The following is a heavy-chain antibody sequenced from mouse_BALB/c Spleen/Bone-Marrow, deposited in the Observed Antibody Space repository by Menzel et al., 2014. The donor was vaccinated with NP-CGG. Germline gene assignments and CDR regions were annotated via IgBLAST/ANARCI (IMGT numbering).Heavy chain of an antibody. CDR3: AREDGNHVGFAY. V-gene: IGHV1-9*01. CDR2: ILPGSGST. CDR1: GYTFSSYW. J-gene: IGHJ3*01. Sequence: VQLQQSGAELMKPGASVKISCKATGYTFSSYWTEWVKQRPGHGLEWIGEILPGSGSTNYNEKFKGKATFTADISSNTAYMQLSSLTSEDSAVYYCAREDGNHVGFAYWGQGTLVTVSA. D-gene: IGHD2-1*01.